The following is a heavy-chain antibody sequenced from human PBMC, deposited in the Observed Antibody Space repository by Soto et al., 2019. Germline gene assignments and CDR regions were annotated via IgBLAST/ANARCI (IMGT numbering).Heavy chain of an antibody. J-gene: IGHJ4*02. CDR3: AKGGAVYGLLTHDY. CDR2: ITGSSSNL. Sequence: GGSLRLSCAASRFTFSDYAMSWVRQAPGKGLEWVTTITGSSSNLYYTDSVKGRFAISRDNSRNILFLQMNSLTAEDTAVYYCAKGGAVYGLLTHDYWGQGTLVTVSS. D-gene: IGHD3-9*01. V-gene: IGHV3-23*01. CDR1: RFTFSDYA.